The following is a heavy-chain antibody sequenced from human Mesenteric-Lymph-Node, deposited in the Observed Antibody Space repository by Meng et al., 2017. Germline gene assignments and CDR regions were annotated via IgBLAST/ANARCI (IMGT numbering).Heavy chain of an antibody. CDR3: ARVVNAGFDI. V-gene: IGHV4-38-2*02. CDR2: IYHSGST. Sequence: GSLRLSCTVSAYSISSGYYWGWIRQPPGKGLEWIGSIYHSGSTYYNPSLKSRVTISVNTSKNQFSLKLSSVTAADTAVYYCARVVNAGFDIWGQGTMVTVSS. J-gene: IGHJ3*02. CDR1: AYSISSGYY. D-gene: IGHD3-10*01.